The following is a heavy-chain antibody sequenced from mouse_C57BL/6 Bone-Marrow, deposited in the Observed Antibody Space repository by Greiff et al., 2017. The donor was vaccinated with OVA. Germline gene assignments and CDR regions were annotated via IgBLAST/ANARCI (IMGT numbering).Heavy chain of an antibody. CDR3: ARPPLTGDFAY. CDR1: GFTFSSYA. Sequence: EVQVVESGGGLVKPGGSLKLSCAASGFTFSSYAMSWVRQTPEKRLEWVATISDGGSYTYYPDNVKGRFTISRDNAKNNLYLQMSHLKSEDTAMYYCARPPLTGDFAYWGQGTLVTVSA. V-gene: IGHV5-4*01. D-gene: IGHD4-1*01. CDR2: ISDGGSYT. J-gene: IGHJ3*01.